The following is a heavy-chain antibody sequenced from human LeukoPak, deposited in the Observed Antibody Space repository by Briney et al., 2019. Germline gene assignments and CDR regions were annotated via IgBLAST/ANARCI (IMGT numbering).Heavy chain of an antibody. J-gene: IGHJ4*02. CDR1: GGTFSSYA. D-gene: IGHD1-26*01. V-gene: IGHV1-69*01. Sequence: SVKVSCKASGGTFSSYAISWVRQAPGQGLEWMGGIIPIFGTANYAQKFQGRVTITADESTSTAYMELSSLRSEDTAVYYCASADRHSGYFDYWGQGTLVTVSS. CDR2: IIPIFGTA. CDR3: ASADRHSGYFDY.